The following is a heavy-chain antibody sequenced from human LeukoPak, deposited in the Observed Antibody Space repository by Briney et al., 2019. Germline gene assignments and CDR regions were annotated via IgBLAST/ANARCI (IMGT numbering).Heavy chain of an antibody. J-gene: IGHJ4*02. V-gene: IGHV1-18*01. CDR2: ISAYNGNT. CDR3: ARERSSGWYYFDY. D-gene: IGHD6-19*01. Sequence: GASVTVSFRASGYTFTSYGISWVRQAPGQGGEWMGWISAYNGNTNYAQKLQGRVTMTTDTPTSTAYMELRSLRSDDTAVYYCARERSSGWYYFDYWGQGTLVTVSS. CDR1: GYTFTSYG.